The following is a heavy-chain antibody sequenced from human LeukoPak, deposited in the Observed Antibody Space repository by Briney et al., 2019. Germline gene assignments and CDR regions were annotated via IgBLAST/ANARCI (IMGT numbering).Heavy chain of an antibody. J-gene: IGHJ4*02. CDR2: ISSSSSYT. CDR1: GFTFSNAW. Sequence: GGSLRLSCAASGFTFSNAWMSWIRQAPGKGLEWVSYISSSSSYTNYADSVKGRFTISRDNAKNSLYLQMNSLRAEDTAVYYCAAGRAVTTALYWGQGTLVTVSS. CDR3: AAGRAVTTALY. V-gene: IGHV3-11*06. D-gene: IGHD4-17*01.